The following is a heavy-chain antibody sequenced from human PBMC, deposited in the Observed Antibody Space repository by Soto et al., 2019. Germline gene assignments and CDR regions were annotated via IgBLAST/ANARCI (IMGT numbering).Heavy chain of an antibody. Sequence: SETLSLTCAVYGGSFSGYYWSWIRQPPGKGLEWIGEINHSGSTNYNPSLKSRVTISVDTSKNQFSLKLSSVTAADTAVYYCARDFSGRLDYWGQGTLVTVSS. V-gene: IGHV4-34*01. CDR3: ARDFSGRLDY. J-gene: IGHJ4*02. CDR1: GGSFSGYY. D-gene: IGHD1-26*01. CDR2: INHSGST.